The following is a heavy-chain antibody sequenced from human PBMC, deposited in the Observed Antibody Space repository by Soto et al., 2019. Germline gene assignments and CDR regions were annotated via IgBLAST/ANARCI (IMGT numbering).Heavy chain of an antibody. V-gene: IGHV3-23*01. Sequence: GGSLRLSCAASGFTFSSYAMSWVRQAPGKGLEWVSAISGSGGSTYYADSVKGRFTISRDNSKNTLYLQMNSLRAEDTAVYYCAKDRIVVVVAATPGGCFDPWGQGTLVTVSS. CDR3: AKDRIVVVVAATPGGCFDP. CDR2: ISGSGGST. CDR1: GFTFSSYA. J-gene: IGHJ5*02. D-gene: IGHD2-15*01.